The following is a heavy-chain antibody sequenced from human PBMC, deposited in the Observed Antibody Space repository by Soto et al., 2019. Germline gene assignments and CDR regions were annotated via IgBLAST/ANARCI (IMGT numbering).Heavy chain of an antibody. V-gene: IGHV4-39*01. CDR2: LYYSGST. D-gene: IGHD3-10*01. CDR1: GGSISSSSYY. Sequence: QLQLQESGPGLVRPSETLSLTCTVSGGSISSSSYYWGWIRHPPGKGLEWIGSLYYSGSTYYNPSLKSRVTISVDTSKNQFSLKLSSVTAADTAVYYCASFSTGAPRPDYWGQGTLVTVSS. J-gene: IGHJ4*02. CDR3: ASFSTGAPRPDY.